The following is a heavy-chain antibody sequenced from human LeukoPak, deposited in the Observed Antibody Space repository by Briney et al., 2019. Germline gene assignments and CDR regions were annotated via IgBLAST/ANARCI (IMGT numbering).Heavy chain of an antibody. CDR3: AKRADFWSGYFDY. D-gene: IGHD3-3*01. V-gene: IGHV3-23*01. CDR1: GFTFSSYA. Sequence: PGGSLRLSCAASGFTFSSYAMSWGRHAPGKGVGWVSAISGSGGSTYHADSVQVRFTISPDKSKNQLYLQMNNLTAEETTIHSCAKRADFWSGYFDYWGQGTLVTVSS. J-gene: IGHJ4*02. CDR2: ISGSGGST.